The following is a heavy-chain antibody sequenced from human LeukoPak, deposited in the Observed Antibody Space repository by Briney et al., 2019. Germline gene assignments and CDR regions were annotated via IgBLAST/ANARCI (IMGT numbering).Heavy chain of an antibody. CDR2: INSDGSST. V-gene: IGHV3-74*01. D-gene: IGHD2-21*02. Sequence: PGGSLRLSCAASGFTFNTYWMHWVRHVPGKGLVWVSRINSDGSSTSYADSVKGRFAISRDNAQNTLYLQMNSLRAEDTAVYYCARSAYCGSNCHYYFDYWGQGTLVTVSS. CDR1: GFTFNTYW. J-gene: IGHJ4*02. CDR3: ARSAYCGSNCHYYFDY.